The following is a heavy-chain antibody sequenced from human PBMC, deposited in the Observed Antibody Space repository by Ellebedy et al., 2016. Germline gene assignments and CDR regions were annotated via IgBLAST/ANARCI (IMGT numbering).Heavy chain of an antibody. CDR2: IIPILGIA. V-gene: IGHV1-69*04. CDR1: GGTFSSYA. CDR3: ARYRDTGDAFDI. D-gene: IGHD1-1*01. J-gene: IGHJ3*02. Sequence: ASVKVSCKASGGTFSSYAISWVRQAPGQGLEWMGRIIPILGIANYAQKFQGRVTITADKSTSTAYMELSSLRSEDTAVYYCARYRDTGDAFDIWGQGTMVTVSS.